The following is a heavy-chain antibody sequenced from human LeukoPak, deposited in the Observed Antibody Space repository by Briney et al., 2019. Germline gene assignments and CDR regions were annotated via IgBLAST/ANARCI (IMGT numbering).Heavy chain of an antibody. Sequence: GGSLRLSCAASGFTLSSYGMHWVRQAPGKGLEWVAVIWYDGSNKYYADSVKGRFTISRDNSKNTLYLQMNSLRAEDTAVYYCTRDYNWNDSYYYYYYGMDVCGQGTTVTVSS. D-gene: IGHD1-20*01. CDR2: IWYDGSNK. CDR1: GFTLSSYG. J-gene: IGHJ6*02. V-gene: IGHV3-33*01. CDR3: TRDYNWNDSYYYYYYGMDV.